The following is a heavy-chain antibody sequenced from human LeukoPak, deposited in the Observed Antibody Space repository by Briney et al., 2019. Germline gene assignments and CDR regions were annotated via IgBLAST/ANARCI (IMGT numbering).Heavy chain of an antibody. CDR2: INHSGST. Sequence: SETLSLTCAVYGGSFSGYYWSWIRQPPGKGLEWIGEINHSGSTNYNPSLNSRVTITVDTSKNQFSLKLSSVTAADTAVYYCASRGTGVTFDYWGQGTLLTVSS. J-gene: IGHJ4*02. V-gene: IGHV4-34*01. CDR1: GGSFSGYY. CDR3: ASRGTGVTFDY. D-gene: IGHD3/OR15-3a*01.